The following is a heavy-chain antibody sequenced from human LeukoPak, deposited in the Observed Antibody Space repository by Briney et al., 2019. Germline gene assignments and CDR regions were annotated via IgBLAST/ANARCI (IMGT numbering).Heavy chain of an antibody. CDR1: GYTFTSYA. CDR2: INAGNGNT. CDR3: ARDGGYSSSSFIYYYYYMDV. Sequence: GASVKVSCKASGYTFTSYAMHWVRQAPGQRLEWMGWINAGNGNTKYSQEFQGRVTTTRDTSASTAYMELSSLRSEDMAVYYCARDGGYSSSSFIYYYYYMDVWGKGTTVTVSS. J-gene: IGHJ6*03. V-gene: IGHV1-3*03. D-gene: IGHD6-6*01.